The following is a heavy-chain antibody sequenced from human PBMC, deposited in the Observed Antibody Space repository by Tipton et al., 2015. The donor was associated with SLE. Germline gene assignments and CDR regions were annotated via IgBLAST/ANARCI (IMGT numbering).Heavy chain of an antibody. D-gene: IGHD3-22*01. V-gene: IGHV3-11*06. CDR1: GFTFSDYY. CDR3: ARDSPSEYYYDSSGYYYRIFDY. Sequence: SLRLSCAASGFTFSDYYMSWIRQAPGKGLEWVSYISSSSSYTNYADSVKGRFTISRDNAKNSLYLQMNSLRAEDTAVYYCARDSPSEYYYDSSGYYYRIFDYWGQGTLVTVSS. J-gene: IGHJ4*02. CDR2: ISSSSSYT.